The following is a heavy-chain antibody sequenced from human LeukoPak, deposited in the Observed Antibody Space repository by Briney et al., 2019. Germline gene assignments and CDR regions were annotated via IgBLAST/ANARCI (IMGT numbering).Heavy chain of an antibody. CDR2: ISYDGSNK. D-gene: IGHD2-15*01. CDR1: GFTFSSYG. V-gene: IGHV3-30*18. Sequence: PGGSLRLSCAASGFTFSSYGMHWVRQAPGKGLEWVAVISYDGSNKYYADSVKGRFIISRDNSKNTLYLQMNSLRAEDTAVYYCAKDLWWYDYWGQGTLVTVSS. J-gene: IGHJ4*02. CDR3: AKDLWWYDY.